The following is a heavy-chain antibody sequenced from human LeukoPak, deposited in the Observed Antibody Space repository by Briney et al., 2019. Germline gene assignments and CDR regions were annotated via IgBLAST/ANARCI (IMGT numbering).Heavy chain of an antibody. CDR2: IGGSGSTI. J-gene: IGHJ3*02. Sequence: PGGSLRLSCAASGFTFSSYEINWVRQAPGKGLEWVSYIGGSGSTIYYADSVKGRFTISRDNAKNSLYLQMNGLRGEDTGVYYCARGTDAFDIWGQGTMVTVSS. CDR1: GFTFSSYE. V-gene: IGHV3-48*03. CDR3: ARGTDAFDI.